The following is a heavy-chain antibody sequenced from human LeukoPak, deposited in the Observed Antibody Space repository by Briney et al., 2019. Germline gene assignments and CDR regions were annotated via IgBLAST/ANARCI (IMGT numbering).Heavy chain of an antibody. V-gene: IGHV3-15*01. CDR2: IKSKADGETT. D-gene: IGHD3-10*01. Sequence: GGSLRLPCAASGFTFTNAWMTWVRQAPGKGLEWVGRIKSKADGETTDYAAPVKGRFTMSRDDSKATLYLFMNGLKAEDTAVYYCTTDLGVTMIRGVLVYWGQGALVTVSS. CDR3: TTDLGVTMIRGVLVY. J-gene: IGHJ4*02. CDR1: GFTFTNAW.